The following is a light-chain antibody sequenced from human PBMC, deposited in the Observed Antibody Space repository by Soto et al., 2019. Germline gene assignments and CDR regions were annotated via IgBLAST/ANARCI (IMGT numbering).Light chain of an antibody. CDR1: QSVSSSY. Sequence: EIVLTHSPGTLSLSPWERATLSCSASQSVSSSYLAWYQQKPGQAPRLLIYGASSRATGIPDRFSGSGSGTDFTLTISRLEPEYFAVYYCQQYGSSPRGITFGQGTRLEIK. CDR3: QQYGSSPRGIT. J-gene: IGKJ5*01. V-gene: IGKV3-20*01. CDR2: GAS.